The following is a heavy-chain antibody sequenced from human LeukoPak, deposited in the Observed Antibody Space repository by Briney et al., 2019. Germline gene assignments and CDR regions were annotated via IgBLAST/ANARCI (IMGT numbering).Heavy chain of an antibody. CDR2: IKPKTDGETT. J-gene: IGHJ4*02. Sequence: GGSLRLSCAASGFVFGDYAMHWVRQAPGKGLEWVGRIKPKTDGETTEYAAPVKDRFSISRDDSKSMMYLQMNSLKTEDTAVYYCITPLPYSAQGGQGTLVTVSS. CDR3: ITPLPYSAQ. CDR1: GFVFGDYA. V-gene: IGHV3-15*07. D-gene: IGHD2-21*01.